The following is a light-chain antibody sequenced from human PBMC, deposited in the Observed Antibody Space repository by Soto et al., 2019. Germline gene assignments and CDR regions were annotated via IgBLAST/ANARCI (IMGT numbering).Light chain of an antibody. CDR2: EVT. V-gene: IGLV2-14*01. CDR1: SGDIGSYNR. CDR3: QVWASTAEFFV. J-gene: IGLJ1*01. Sequence: QSVLTQPASVSGSPGQSITICCTGTSGDIGSYNRVSWYQQHPGKAPKLIIYEVTDRPSGVSNRFSGSKSGNTASLTISGLQAEDEAEYYCQVWASTAEFFVFGSGTKVTVL.